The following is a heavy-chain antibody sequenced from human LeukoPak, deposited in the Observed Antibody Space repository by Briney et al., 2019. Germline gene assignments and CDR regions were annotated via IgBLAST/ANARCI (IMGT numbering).Heavy chain of an antibody. CDR2: ISGSGGST. J-gene: IGHJ4*02. V-gene: IGHV3-23*01. D-gene: IGHD2-2*01. CDR3: AKFLSRVPATIDY. CDR1: GFTFSSYA. Sequence: GGSLRLSCAASGFTFSSYAMRWVRQAPGKGLEWVSAISGSGGSTYYADSVKGRFTISRDNSKNTLYLQMNSLRAEDTAVYYCAKFLSRVPATIDYWGQGTLVTVSS.